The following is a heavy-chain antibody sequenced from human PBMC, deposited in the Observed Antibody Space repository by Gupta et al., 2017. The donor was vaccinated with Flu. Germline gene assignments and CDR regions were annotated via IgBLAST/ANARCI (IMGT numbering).Heavy chain of an antibody. D-gene: IGHD3-16*02. CDR3: ARQPYDYVWGSYRSYYFDY. CDR2: IYYSGST. Sequence: GLEWIGSIYYSGSTYYNPSLKSRVTISVDTSKNQFSLKLSSVTAADTAVYYCARQPYDYVWGSYRSYYFDYWGQGTLVTVSS. J-gene: IGHJ4*02. V-gene: IGHV4-39*01.